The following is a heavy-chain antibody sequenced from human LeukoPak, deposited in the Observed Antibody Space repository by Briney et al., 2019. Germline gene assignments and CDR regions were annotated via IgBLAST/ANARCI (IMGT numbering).Heavy chain of an antibody. J-gene: IGHJ6*02. CDR1: GGSFSGYY. CDR2: INHSGST. D-gene: IGHD2-2*01. V-gene: IGHV4-34*01. CDR3: AGRDCSSTSCYDHYYYGMDV. Sequence: NTSETLSLTCAVYGGSFSGYYWRWIRQPPGKGLEWIGEINHSGSTNYNPSLKSRVTISVDTSKNQFSLKLSSVTAADTAVYYCAGRDCSSTSCYDHYYYGMDVWGQGTTVTVSS.